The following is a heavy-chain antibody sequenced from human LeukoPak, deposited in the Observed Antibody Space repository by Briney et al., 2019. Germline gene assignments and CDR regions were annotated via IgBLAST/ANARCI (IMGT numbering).Heavy chain of an antibody. D-gene: IGHD2-2*01. J-gene: IGHJ4*02. CDR3: ARDRYCSSTSCYLGYYFDY. Sequence: GGSLRLSCAASGSTFSSYSMNWVRRAPGKGLEWVSSISSSSSYIYYADSVKGRFTISRDNAKNSLYLQMNSLRAEDTAVYYCARDRYCSSTSCYLGYYFDYWGQGTLVTVSS. V-gene: IGHV3-21*01. CDR2: ISSSSSYI. CDR1: GSTFSSYS.